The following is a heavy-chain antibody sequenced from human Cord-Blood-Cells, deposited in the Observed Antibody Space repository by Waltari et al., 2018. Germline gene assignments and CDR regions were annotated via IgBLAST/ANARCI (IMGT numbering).Heavy chain of an antibody. CDR3: ARLPYDFWSGYYAFDI. Sequence: QVQLQQWGAGLLKPSETLSLTCAVYGGSFSGYYWSWIRQPPGKGLEWIGEINHSGSTNYNPALKSRVTISVDTSKNQFSLKLSSVTAADTAVYYCARLPYDFWSGYYAFDIWGQGTMVTVSS. CDR1: GGSFSGYY. D-gene: IGHD3-3*01. V-gene: IGHV4-34*01. CDR2: INHSGST. J-gene: IGHJ3*02.